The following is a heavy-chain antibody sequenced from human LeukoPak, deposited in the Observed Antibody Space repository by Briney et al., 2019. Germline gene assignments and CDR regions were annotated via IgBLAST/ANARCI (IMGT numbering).Heavy chain of an antibody. CDR1: GYTFTSYY. D-gene: IGHD6-19*01. Sequence: ASVKVSCKASGYTFTSYYMHWVRQAPGQGLEWMGIINPSGGSTSYAQKFQGRVTMTRDTSTSTVYMELSSLRSEDTAVYYCARVKESVAVPDNWFDPWGQGTLVTVSS. CDR2: INPSGGST. V-gene: IGHV1-46*03. CDR3: ARVKESVAVPDNWFDP. J-gene: IGHJ5*02.